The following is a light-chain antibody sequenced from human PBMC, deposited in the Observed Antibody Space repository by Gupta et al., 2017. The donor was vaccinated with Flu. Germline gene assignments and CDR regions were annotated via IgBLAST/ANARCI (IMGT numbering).Light chain of an antibody. CDR1: QSVSSN. CDR2: GAS. CDR3: QQYNTWPPYT. J-gene: IGKJ2*01. V-gene: IGKV3-15*01. Sequence: IVMTQSPATLSVSPGERATLSCRASQSVSSNLAWYQQKPGQAPRLLIHGASTRATGIPARFSGSGSGTEXTLTISXLQSADFAVYYCQQYNTWPPYTFGXGTKLEI.